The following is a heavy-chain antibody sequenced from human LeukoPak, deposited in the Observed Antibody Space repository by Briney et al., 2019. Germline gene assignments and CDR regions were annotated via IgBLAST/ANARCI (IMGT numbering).Heavy chain of an antibody. CDR2: ISYDGSNK. V-gene: IGHV3-30*04. CDR3: ARVILRYFDWLLQRPLDY. Sequence: GGSLRLSCAASGFTFSSYAMHWVRQAPGKGLEWAAVISYDGSNKYYADSVKGRFTISRDNSKNTLYLQMNSLRAEDTAVYYCARVILRYFDWLLQRPLDYWGQGTLVTVSS. D-gene: IGHD3-9*01. J-gene: IGHJ4*02. CDR1: GFTFSSYA.